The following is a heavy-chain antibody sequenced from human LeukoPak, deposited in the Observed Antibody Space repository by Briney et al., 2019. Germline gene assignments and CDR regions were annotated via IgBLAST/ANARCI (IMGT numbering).Heavy chain of an antibody. CDR1: GGSISSYY. CDR2: IYYSGST. J-gene: IGHJ5*02. D-gene: IGHD2-21*02. V-gene: IGHV4-59*01. Sequence: KPSETLSLTCTVSGGSISSYYWSWIRQPPGKGLEWIGYIYYSGSTNYNPSLKSRVTISVDTSKNQFSLKLGSVTAADTAVYYCARHAYCGGDCYRGWFDPWGQGTLVTVSS. CDR3: ARHAYCGGDCYRGWFDP.